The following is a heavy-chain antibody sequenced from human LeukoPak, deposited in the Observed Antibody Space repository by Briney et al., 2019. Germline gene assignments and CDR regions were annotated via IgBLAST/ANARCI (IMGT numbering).Heavy chain of an antibody. Sequence: GGSLRLSCGASGFTLSSYAMSWVRQAPGKGLEWVSSISGSGGSTYYADSVKGRFTISRDNSKNTLYLQMNSLRAEDTAVYYCAKASGSGSRYFDYWGQGTLVTVSS. CDR3: AKASGSGSRYFDY. CDR2: ISGSGGST. D-gene: IGHD3-10*01. V-gene: IGHV3-23*01. J-gene: IGHJ4*02. CDR1: GFTLSSYA.